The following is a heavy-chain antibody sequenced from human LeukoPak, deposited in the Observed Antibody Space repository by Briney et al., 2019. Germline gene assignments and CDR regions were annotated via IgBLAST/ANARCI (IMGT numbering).Heavy chain of an antibody. J-gene: IGHJ4*02. CDR3: ARDLSTSYSDY. Sequence: ASVKVSCKASGYTFTGYYMHWVRQAPGQGLEWMGWINPNSGGTNQAQKFQGRVTMTRDTSIQTAYRALSRLASDDTAVYYCARDLSTSYSDYWGQGTLVSVS. D-gene: IGHD2-2*01. CDR1: GYTFTGYY. CDR2: INPNSGGT. V-gene: IGHV1-2*02.